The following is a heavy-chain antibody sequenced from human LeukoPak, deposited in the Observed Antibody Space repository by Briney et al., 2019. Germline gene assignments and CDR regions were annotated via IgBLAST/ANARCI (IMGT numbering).Heavy chain of an antibody. V-gene: IGHV4-4*07. D-gene: IGHD2-8*02. CDR3: ARGCTDPREPHGFDI. Sequence: PSETLSLTCTVSNGSISTYSWSWIRQPAGKGLEWIGRIYSSGSTNYRASLKRRVTMSVDMAKNQLSLKLNSVTATDTAVYYCARGCTDPREPHGFDIWGHGTTVTASS. J-gene: IGHJ3*02. CDR1: NGSISTYS. CDR2: IYSSGST.